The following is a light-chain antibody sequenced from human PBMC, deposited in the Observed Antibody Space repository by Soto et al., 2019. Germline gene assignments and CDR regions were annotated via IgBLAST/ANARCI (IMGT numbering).Light chain of an antibody. J-gene: IGLJ1*01. Sequence: SALTQPPSASGSPGESVTISCTPTSRDVGRYNYVSWYQHHTGKAPTLMIYEVTKRTSGVPDRFSGPKSGNTASLTVSGPQAEDESVYYCSSYVGTENDFANGSKVTV. CDR1: SRDVGRYNY. CDR2: EVT. V-gene: IGLV2-8*01. CDR3: SSYVGTEND.